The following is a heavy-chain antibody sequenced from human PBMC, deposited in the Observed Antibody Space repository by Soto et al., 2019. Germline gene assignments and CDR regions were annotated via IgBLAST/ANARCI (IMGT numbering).Heavy chain of an antibody. Sequence: QVQLVQSGAEVKKPGSSVKVSCKASGGTFSSYAISWVRQAPGQGLEWMGWISAYNGNTNYAQKLQGRVTMTTDTSTSTAYMELRSLRSDDTAVYYCARVDPFTVTGDFDYWGQGTLVTVSS. J-gene: IGHJ4*02. V-gene: IGHV1-18*01. CDR3: ARVDPFTVTGDFDY. D-gene: IGHD4-4*01. CDR1: GGTFSSYA. CDR2: ISAYNGNT.